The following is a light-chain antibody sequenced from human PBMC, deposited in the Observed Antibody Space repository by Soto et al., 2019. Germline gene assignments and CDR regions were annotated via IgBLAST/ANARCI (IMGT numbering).Light chain of an antibody. Sequence: EIVLTQSPVTLSLSPGERATLSCRASQSVSSFLAWYQQKPGQPPRLLIYDVSHRAAGIPARFSGSGSGTDFTLTIGSLEPEDFAVYHCLQRTDWPPVYTFGQGTKLEIK. CDR3: LQRTDWPPVYT. CDR2: DVS. J-gene: IGKJ2*01. V-gene: IGKV3-11*01. CDR1: QSVSSF.